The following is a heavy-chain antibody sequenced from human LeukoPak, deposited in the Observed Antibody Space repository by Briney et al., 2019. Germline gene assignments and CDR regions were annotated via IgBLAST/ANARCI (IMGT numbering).Heavy chain of an antibody. CDR3: ARHNRGRIADPFDY. J-gene: IGHJ4*02. D-gene: IGHD6-13*01. CDR2: IYYSGST. V-gene: IGHV4-31*03. Sequence: PSETLSLTCTVSGGSISIGGYYWSWIRQHPGKGLEWIGYIYYSGSTYYNPSLKSRVTISVDTSKNQFSLKLSSVTAADTAVYYCARHNRGRIADPFDYWGQGTLVTVSS. CDR1: GGSISIGGYY.